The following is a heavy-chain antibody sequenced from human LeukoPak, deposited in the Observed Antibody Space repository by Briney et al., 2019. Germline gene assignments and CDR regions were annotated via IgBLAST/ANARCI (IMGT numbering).Heavy chain of an antibody. CDR2: IYTSGST. Sequence: PSETLSLTCTVSGGSISSYYWSWIRQPAGKGLEWIGRIYTSGSTNYNPSLKSRVTMSVDTSKNQFSLKLSSVTAADTAVYYCARDPPYDFWSGYYYYMDVWGKGTTVTVSS. CDR1: GGSISSYY. V-gene: IGHV4-4*07. CDR3: ARDPPYDFWSGYYYYMDV. J-gene: IGHJ6*03. D-gene: IGHD3-3*01.